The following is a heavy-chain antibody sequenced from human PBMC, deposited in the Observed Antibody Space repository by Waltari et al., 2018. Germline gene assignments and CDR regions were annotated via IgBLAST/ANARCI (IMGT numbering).Heavy chain of an antibody. CDR2: INWNGGST. CDR3: ARGDYYDSSGYYYGDY. Sequence: EVQLVESGGGVVRPGGSLRLSCAASGFTFADYGMTWGRQAPGKGLEWVSGINWNGGSTGYADSVKGRFTISRDNAKNSLYLQMNSLRAEDTALYYCARGDYYDSSGYYYGDYWGQGTLVTVSS. V-gene: IGHV3-20*04. J-gene: IGHJ4*02. CDR1: GFTFADYG. D-gene: IGHD3-22*01.